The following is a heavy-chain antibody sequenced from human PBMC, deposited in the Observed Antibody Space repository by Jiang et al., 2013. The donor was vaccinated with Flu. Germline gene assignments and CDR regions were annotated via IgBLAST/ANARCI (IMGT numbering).Heavy chain of an antibody. CDR2: IDHSGST. CDR3: VRGTRMGTIFGVDGIGRGYGMDV. CDR1: GGSFSGFH. D-gene: IGHD3-3*01. Sequence: LLKPSETLSLTCAVYGGSFSGFHWSWIRQSPGQGLEWIGEIDHSGSTNYNPSLKSRVTISVDTSKSQFSLKLSSVTAADTAVYYCVRGTRMGTIFGVDGIGRGYGMDVWGQGTSVTVSS. V-gene: IGHV4-34*01. J-gene: IGHJ6*02.